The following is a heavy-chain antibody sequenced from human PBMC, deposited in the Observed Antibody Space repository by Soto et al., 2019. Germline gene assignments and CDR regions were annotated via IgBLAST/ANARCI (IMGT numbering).Heavy chain of an antibody. Sequence: ASVNVSCKASGYTFTIYGISWVLQAPGQGLEWMGWISAYNGNTNYAQKLQGRVTMTTDTSTSTAYMELRSLRSDDTAVYYCARTDYSNDYYYYYYMDVWGKRTTVTVSS. D-gene: IGHD4-4*01. J-gene: IGHJ6*03. CDR2: ISAYNGNT. CDR3: ARTDYSNDYYYYYYMDV. CDR1: GYTFTIYG. V-gene: IGHV1-18*01.